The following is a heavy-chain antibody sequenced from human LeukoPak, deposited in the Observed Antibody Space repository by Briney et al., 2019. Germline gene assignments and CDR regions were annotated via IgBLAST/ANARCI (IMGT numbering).Heavy chain of an antibody. CDR3: ARVTRSGYDPFDY. CDR1: GYTFTGYY. V-gene: IGHV1-2*02. J-gene: IGHJ4*02. Sequence: GASVKVSCKASGYTFTGYYMHWVRQAPGQGLEWMGWISPNSGGTNYAQKFQGRVTMTRDTSISTAYMELSRLRSDDTAVYYCARVTRSGYDPFDYWGQGTLVTVSS. CDR2: ISPNSGGT. D-gene: IGHD5-12*01.